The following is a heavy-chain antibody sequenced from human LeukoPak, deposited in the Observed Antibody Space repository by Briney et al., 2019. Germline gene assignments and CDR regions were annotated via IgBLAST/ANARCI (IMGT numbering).Heavy chain of an antibody. CDR2: IKEDGSEK. CDR3: ARLLSGSYWSLGHYFDY. D-gene: IGHD1-26*01. J-gene: IGHJ4*02. CDR1: GFSFSNNS. Sequence: PGGSLRLSCAASGFSFSNNSMTCVRQASGRGLGWVSNIKEDGSEKHYVESVKGRFTISRDNAKNSMYLQMNSLRADDTAVYYCARLLSGSYWSLGHYFDYWGQGALVTVSS. V-gene: IGHV3-7*01.